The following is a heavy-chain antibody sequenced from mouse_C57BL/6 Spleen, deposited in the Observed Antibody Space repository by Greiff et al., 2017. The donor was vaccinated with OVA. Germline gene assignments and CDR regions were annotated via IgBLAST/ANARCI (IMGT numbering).Heavy chain of an antibody. Sequence: QVQLQQSGPGLVQPSQSLSITCTVSGFSLTSYGVHWVRQSPGKGLEWLGVIWRGGSTDYNAAFMSRLSITKDNSKSQVFFKMNSLQADDTAIYYCAKNGDSNYGGFAYWGQGTLVTVSA. J-gene: IGHJ3*01. CDR2: IWRGGST. CDR1: GFSLTSYG. D-gene: IGHD2-5*01. V-gene: IGHV2-5*01. CDR3: AKNGDSNYGGFAY.